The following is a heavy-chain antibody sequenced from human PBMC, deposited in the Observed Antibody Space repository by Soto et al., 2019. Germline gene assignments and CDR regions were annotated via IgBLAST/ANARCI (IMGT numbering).Heavy chain of an antibody. V-gene: IGHV4-39*01. CDR1: GGSISSGGYS. CDR2: IYYSGST. Sequence: SETLSLTCAVSGGSISSGGYSWGWIRQPPGKGLEWIGSIYYSGSTYYNPSLKSRVTISVDTSKNQFSLKLSSVTAADTAVYYCARRPYYDILTGKYYGMDVWGQGTTVTVSS. J-gene: IGHJ6*02. D-gene: IGHD3-9*01. CDR3: ARRPYYDILTGKYYGMDV.